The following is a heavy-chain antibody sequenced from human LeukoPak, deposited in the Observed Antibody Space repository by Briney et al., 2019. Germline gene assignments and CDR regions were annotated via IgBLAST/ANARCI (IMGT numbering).Heavy chain of an antibody. D-gene: IGHD5-12*01. Sequence: GSLGLSCAASGFIFSDYWLSWVRQAPGKGLEWVANIKQDGSETHYVDSVKGRFTISRDNAKNSLFLQMNSLRADDTAVYYCSKGGGYVRMDVWGQGTTVTVSS. V-gene: IGHV3-7*03. CDR2: IKQDGSET. J-gene: IGHJ6*02. CDR3: SKGGGYVRMDV. CDR1: GFIFSDYW.